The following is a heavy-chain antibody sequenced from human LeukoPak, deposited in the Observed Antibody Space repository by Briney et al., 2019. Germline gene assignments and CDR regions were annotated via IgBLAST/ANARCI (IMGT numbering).Heavy chain of an antibody. CDR1: GFTFSSYA. J-gene: IGHJ4*02. CDR3: AKSDSSGYYGDY. V-gene: IGHV3-23*01. D-gene: IGHD3-22*01. Sequence: SGGSLRLSCAASGFTFSSYAMSWVRQAPGKGLEWVSAISGSSGSTYYADSVKGRFTISRDNSKNTLYLQMNSLRAEDTAVYYCAKSDSSGYYGDYWGQGTLVTASS. CDR2: ISGSSGST.